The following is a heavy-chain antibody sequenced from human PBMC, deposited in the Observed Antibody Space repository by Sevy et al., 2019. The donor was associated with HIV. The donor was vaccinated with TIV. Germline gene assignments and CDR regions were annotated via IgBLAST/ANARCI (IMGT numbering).Heavy chain of an antibody. CDR3: GGLDY. CDR1: GGSISSSSYY. V-gene: IGHV4-39*01. J-gene: IGHJ4*02. CDR2: SYYSGRT. Sequence: SETLSLTCTVSGGSISSSSYYWGWIRQPPGKGLEWIGSSYYSGRTYYNSSLKSRVTLSVDTSKNQFALKLSSVTAAETAVYYCGGLDYWGQGTLVTVSS.